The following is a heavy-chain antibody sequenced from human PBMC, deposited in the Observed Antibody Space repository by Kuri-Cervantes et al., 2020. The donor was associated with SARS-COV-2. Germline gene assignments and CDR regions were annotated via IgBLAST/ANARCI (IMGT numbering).Heavy chain of an antibody. J-gene: IGHJ1*01. D-gene: IGHD2-2*02. CDR1: GFTFSSYA. Sequence: GSLRLSCAASGFTFSSYAMSWVRQAPGKGLEWVSAISGSGGSTYYADSVKGRFTISRDNSKNTLYLQMNGLRAEDTAVYYCAKDQRVVPAAIWYFQHWGQGTLVTSPQ. CDR3: AKDQRVVPAAIWYFQH. V-gene: IGHV3-23*01. CDR2: ISGSGGST.